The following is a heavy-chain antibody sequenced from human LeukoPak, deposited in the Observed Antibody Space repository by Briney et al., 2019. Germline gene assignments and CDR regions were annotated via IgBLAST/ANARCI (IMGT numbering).Heavy chain of an antibody. CDR1: GGSFSGYY. CDR3: ARGIESYGDYGY. Sequence: PSETLSLTCAVYGGSFSGYYWSWIRQPPGKGLEWIAYMYNSGSTNYNPSLKSRGTISIDTSKNQFSLKLSSLTAADTAIYYCARGIESYGDYGYWGQGILVTVSS. D-gene: IGHD4-17*01. CDR2: MYNSGST. V-gene: IGHV4-59*01. J-gene: IGHJ4*02.